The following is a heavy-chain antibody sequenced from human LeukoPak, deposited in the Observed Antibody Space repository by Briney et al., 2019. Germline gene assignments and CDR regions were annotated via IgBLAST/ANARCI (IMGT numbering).Heavy chain of an antibody. J-gene: IGHJ5*02. D-gene: IGHD5-12*01. CDR3: AIDKNVDIVATISTFGWFDP. Sequence: ASVKVSCKASGGTLSSYAISWVRQAPGHRLECMGGIIPIFGTANYAQKFQGRVTSTADESTSTAYMELSSLRSEDTAVYYCAIDKNVDIVATISTFGWFDPWGQGTLVTVSS. CDR1: GGTLSSYA. CDR2: IIPIFGTA. V-gene: IGHV1-69*13.